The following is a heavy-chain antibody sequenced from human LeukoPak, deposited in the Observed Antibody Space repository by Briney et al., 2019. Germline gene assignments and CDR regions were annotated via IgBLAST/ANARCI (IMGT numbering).Heavy chain of an antibody. V-gene: IGHV4-59*08. Sequence: SETLSLTCTVSGGSISSYYWSWIRQPPGKGLEWIGYIYYSGGTNYNPSLKSRVTISVDTSKNQFSLKLSSVTAADTAVYYCARLQRSYGSGSYEYYFDYWGQGTLVTVSS. CDR2: IYYSGGT. J-gene: IGHJ4*02. CDR3: ARLQRSYGSGSYEYYFDY. CDR1: GGSISSYY. D-gene: IGHD3-10*01.